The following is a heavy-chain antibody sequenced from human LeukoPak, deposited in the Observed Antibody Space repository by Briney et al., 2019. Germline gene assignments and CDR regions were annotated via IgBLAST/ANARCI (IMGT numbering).Heavy chain of an antibody. CDR3: ARDTGFCSGGSCYSGGFDP. J-gene: IGHJ5*02. D-gene: IGHD2-15*01. V-gene: IGHV3-33*08. CDR2: TWYEGSNK. CDR1: GFTFSSYG. Sequence: GGSLRLSCAASGFTFSSYGMHWVRQAPGKGLEWVAVTWYEGSNKYYVDSVQGRFTISRDNSKNTLYLQMNSLRAEDTAVYYCARDTGFCSGGSCYSGGFDPWGQGTLVTVSS.